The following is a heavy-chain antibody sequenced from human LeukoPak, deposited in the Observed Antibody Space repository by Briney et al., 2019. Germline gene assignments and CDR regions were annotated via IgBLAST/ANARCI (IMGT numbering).Heavy chain of an antibody. CDR1: GGSISSYY. Sequence: PPETLSLTCTVSGGSISSYYWTWIRQPAGKGLEWIGRFYSTGSTNYNPSLKSRVTMPVDTSKNQFSLKLSSVTAADTAVYYCARDQYSGSLDYWGQGTLVTVSS. D-gene: IGHD1-26*01. J-gene: IGHJ4*02. CDR3: ARDQYSGSLDY. CDR2: FYSTGST. V-gene: IGHV4-4*07.